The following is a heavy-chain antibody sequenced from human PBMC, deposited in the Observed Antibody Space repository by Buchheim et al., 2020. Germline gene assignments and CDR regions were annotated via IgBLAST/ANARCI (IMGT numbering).Heavy chain of an antibody. CDR1: GFTFSSYA. J-gene: IGHJ4*02. CDR3: AKDGSSRGYIGSSWFNFDY. Sequence: EVQLLESGGGLIQPGGSLRLSCAASGFTFSSYAMSWVRQAPGKGLEWVSAISGSGGSTYYADSVKGRFTISRDNSKNTLYLQMNSRRAEDTAVYYCAKDGSSRGYIGSSWFNFDYWGQGTL. V-gene: IGHV3-23*01. CDR2: ISGSGGST. D-gene: IGHD6-13*01.